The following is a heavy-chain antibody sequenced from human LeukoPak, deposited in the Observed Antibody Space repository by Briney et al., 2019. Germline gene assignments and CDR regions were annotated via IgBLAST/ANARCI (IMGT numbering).Heavy chain of an antibody. CDR2: VSGSGDRM. D-gene: IGHD6-13*01. V-gene: IGHV3-23*01. CDR3: AKAAAAPGFDF. CDR1: GFTFSNYW. Sequence: GGSLRLSCAASGFTFSNYWMSWVRQAPGKGLEWVATVSGSGDRMYHADSVKGRFTISRDNSKNTIYLQMNSLRAEDTALYYCAKAAAAPGFDFWGQGTLVTVSS. J-gene: IGHJ4*02.